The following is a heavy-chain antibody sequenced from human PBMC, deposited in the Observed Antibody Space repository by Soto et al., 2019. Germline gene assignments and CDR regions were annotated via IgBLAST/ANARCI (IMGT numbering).Heavy chain of an antibody. J-gene: IGHJ6*02. Sequence: SVKVSCKASGFTFTRFAVQWVRQARGQRLEWIGWIVVGSGNTNYPQKFQERVTITRDLSTSTAYMELSSLRSEDTAVYYCAADICIADRPDYYYYGMDVWGQGTTVTVSS. V-gene: IGHV1-58*01. CDR2: IVVGSGNT. D-gene: IGHD6-6*01. CDR3: AADICIADRPDYYYYGMDV. CDR1: GFTFTRFA.